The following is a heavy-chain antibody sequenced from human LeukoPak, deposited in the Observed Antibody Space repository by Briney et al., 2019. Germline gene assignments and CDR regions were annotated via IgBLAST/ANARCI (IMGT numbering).Heavy chain of an antibody. D-gene: IGHD2-15*01. CDR2: ISGDNPGT. V-gene: IGHV3-23*01. CDR1: GFTFSTYA. Sequence: PGGSLRLSCAASGFTFSTYAMSWVRQTPGKGLEWVAAISGDNPGTYHANSVKGRFTISRDNSKNTLHLQMSGLRAEDTASYYCAKAPVGHCSGAFCYHFDSWGQGTLVTVSS. J-gene: IGHJ4*02. CDR3: AKAPVGHCSGAFCYHFDS.